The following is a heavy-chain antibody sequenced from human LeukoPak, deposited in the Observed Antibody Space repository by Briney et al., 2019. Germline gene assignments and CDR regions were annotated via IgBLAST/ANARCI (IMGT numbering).Heavy chain of an antibody. CDR2: IYSGGST. D-gene: IGHD6-19*01. Sequence: GGSLRLSCAASGFTVSSNSVSWVRQAPGKGLEWVSVIYSGGSTYYADSVKGRFTISRDNSKNTLYLQMNSLRAEDTAVYYCASNPAGTRVLDLWGRGTLVTVSS. V-gene: IGHV3-53*01. J-gene: IGHJ2*01. CDR3: ASNPAGTRVLDL. CDR1: GFTVSSNS.